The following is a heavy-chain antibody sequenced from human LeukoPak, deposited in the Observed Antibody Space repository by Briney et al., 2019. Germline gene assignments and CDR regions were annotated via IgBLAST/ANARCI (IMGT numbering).Heavy chain of an antibody. Sequence: PSETLSLTCTVSGGSISSSSYYWGWIRQPPGKGLEWIGSIYYSGSTYYNPPLKSRVTISVDTSKNQFSLKLSSVTAADTAVYYCAGYGDYYYYGMDVWGQGTTVTVSS. J-gene: IGHJ6*02. CDR2: IYYSGST. CDR1: GGSISSSSYY. CDR3: AGYGDYYYYGMDV. D-gene: IGHD4-17*01. V-gene: IGHV4-39*01.